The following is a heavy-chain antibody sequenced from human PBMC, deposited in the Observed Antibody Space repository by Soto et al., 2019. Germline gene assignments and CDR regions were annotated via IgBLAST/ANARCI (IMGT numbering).Heavy chain of an antibody. CDR2: ISYDGSNK. CDR3: AKDRRWSYYYDSSGYYPRGDFDY. J-gene: IGHJ4*02. V-gene: IGHV3-30-3*01. D-gene: IGHD3-22*01. CDR1: GFTFSSYA. Sequence: QVQLVESGGGVVQPGRSLRLSCAASGFTFSSYAMHWVRQAPGKGLEWVAVISYDGSNKYYADSVKGRFTISRDNSKNTLYLQMNSLRAEDTAVYYCAKDRRWSYYYDSSGYYPRGDFDYWGQGTLVTVSS.